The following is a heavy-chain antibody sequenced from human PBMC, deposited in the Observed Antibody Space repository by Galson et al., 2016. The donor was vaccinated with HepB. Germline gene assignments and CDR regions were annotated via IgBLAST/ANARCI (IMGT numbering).Heavy chain of an antibody. D-gene: IGHD4/OR15-4a*01. V-gene: IGHV4-4*02. CDR2: IYETGTA. J-gene: IGHJ4*02. CDR3: TRGNLGTSATMAFDY. Sequence: SETLSLTCDVSGGSISSNYWWGWVRQSPEKGFEWIGEIYETGTANYNPSFTSRATISVDKSKNQISLRLDSVTAADTAVYYFTRGNLGTSATMAFDYWGQGTLVTVFS. CDR1: GGSISSNYW.